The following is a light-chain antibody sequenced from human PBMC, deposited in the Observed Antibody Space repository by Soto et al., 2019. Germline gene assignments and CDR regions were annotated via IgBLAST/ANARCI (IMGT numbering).Light chain of an antibody. V-gene: IGLV2-14*01. J-gene: IGLJ1*01. CDR3: SSYTYSSTLYV. CDR2: DVN. CDR1: SSDVGGYSY. Sequence: QSVLTQPASVSGSPGQSITISCTGTSSDVGGYSYVSWYQQHPGKAPKLMIYDVNNRPSGVSNRFSGSKSGNTASLTISGLQAEDEADYYCSSYTYSSTLYVFGTGTNHRP.